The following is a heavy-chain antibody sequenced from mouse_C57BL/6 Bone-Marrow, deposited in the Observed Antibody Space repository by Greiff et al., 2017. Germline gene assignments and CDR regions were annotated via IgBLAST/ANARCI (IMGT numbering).Heavy chain of an antibody. Sequence: EVKLMESGGGLVQPGGSMKLSCAASGFTFSDAWMDWVRQSPEKGLEWVAEIRNKANNHATYYAESVKGRFTISRDDSKSSVYLQMNSLRAEDTGIYYCTVTTVGATRGFDYWGQGTTLTVSS. CDR2: IRNKANNHAT. CDR1: GFTFSDAW. D-gene: IGHD1-1*01. J-gene: IGHJ2*01. V-gene: IGHV6-6*01. CDR3: TVTTVGATRGFDY.